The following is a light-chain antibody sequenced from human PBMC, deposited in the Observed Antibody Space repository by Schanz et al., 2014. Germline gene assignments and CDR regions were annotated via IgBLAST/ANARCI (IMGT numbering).Light chain of an antibody. V-gene: IGKV3-20*01. CDR2: DAS. Sequence: EIVLTQTPGTLSLSPGERAALSCRASQIVITNFLAWYQQKPGQAPRLLISDASNRATGVPDRFSGSGSGTDFTLTISRLEPEDFAVYYCQHYSLSPLFGQGTKVDI. CDR1: QIVITNF. J-gene: IGKJ1*01. CDR3: QHYSLSPL.